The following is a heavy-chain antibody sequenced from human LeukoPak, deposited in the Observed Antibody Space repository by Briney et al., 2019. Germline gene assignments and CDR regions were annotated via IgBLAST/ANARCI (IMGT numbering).Heavy chain of an antibody. CDR2: ISVSGNST. V-gene: IGHV3-23*01. CDR3: CTLSSAALVTFGY. CDR1: GFTFHFYA. Sequence: GGSLTHSCALSGFTFHFYAMKWVRQVPGKGLEWVSGISVSGNSTYYADSVKGRFTISRDNSKNTVYLQMNSLRAGHTALYYYCTLSSAALVTFGYWGQGTLVTVSS. D-gene: IGHD2-8*01. J-gene: IGHJ4*02.